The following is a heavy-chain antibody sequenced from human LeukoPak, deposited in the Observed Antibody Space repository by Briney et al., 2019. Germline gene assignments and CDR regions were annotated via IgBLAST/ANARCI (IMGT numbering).Heavy chain of an antibody. CDR2: ISSSSSYI. V-gene: IGHV3-21*01. CDR1: GFTFPTYR. Sequence: GGSLRLSCAASGFTFPTYRMHWVRDAPGKGLEWVSSISSSSSYIYYADSVKGRFTISRDNAKNSLYLQMNSLRADDTAVYYCASLCSSTSCYLQYYYGMDVWGQGTTVTVSS. J-gene: IGHJ6*02. CDR3: ASLCSSTSCYLQYYYGMDV. D-gene: IGHD2-2*01.